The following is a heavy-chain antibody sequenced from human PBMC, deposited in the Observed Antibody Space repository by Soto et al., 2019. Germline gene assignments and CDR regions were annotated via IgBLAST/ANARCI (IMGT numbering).Heavy chain of an antibody. CDR3: ARDRSNYCGGDCYSSLDY. V-gene: IGHV3-11*06. CDR1: GFTFSDYY. CDR2: ISSSSSYT. J-gene: IGHJ4*02. Sequence: PXESLSLACAASGFTFSDYYMSWIRQAPGKGLEWVSYISSSSSYTNYADSVKGRFTISRDNAKNSLYLQMNSLRAEDTAVYYCARDRSNYCGGDCYSSLDYWGQGTLVTVSS. D-gene: IGHD2-21*02.